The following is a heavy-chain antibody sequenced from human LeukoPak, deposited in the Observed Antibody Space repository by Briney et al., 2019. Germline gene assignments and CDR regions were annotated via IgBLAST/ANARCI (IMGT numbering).Heavy chain of an antibody. D-gene: IGHD1-26*01. V-gene: IGHV4-34*01. Sequence: SETLSLTCAVYGGSFSGYYWSWIRQPPGKGLEWIGEINHSGSTNYNPSLKSRVTISVDTSKNQFSLKLSSVTAADTAVYYCARVVGATTPYYYYGMDVWGQGTTVTVSS. CDR3: ARVVGATTPYYYYGMDV. CDR2: INHSGST. CDR1: GGSFSGYY. J-gene: IGHJ6*02.